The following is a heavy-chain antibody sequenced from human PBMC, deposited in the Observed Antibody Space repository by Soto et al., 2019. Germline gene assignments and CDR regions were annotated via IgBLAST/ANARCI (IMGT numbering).Heavy chain of an antibody. J-gene: IGHJ5*02. Sequence: GGSLRLSCAASGFTFNIYAMSWVRQAPGKGLEWVSTIGWSETFYADSGTGRFTISSDNSKSAVFLQMNRLRVEATAIYYCAKDAVAGNGEYDCFDPWGQGTLVTVSS. D-gene: IGHD6-19*01. CDR2: IGWSET. CDR1: GFTFNIYA. V-gene: IGHV3-23*01. CDR3: AKDAVAGNGEYDCFDP.